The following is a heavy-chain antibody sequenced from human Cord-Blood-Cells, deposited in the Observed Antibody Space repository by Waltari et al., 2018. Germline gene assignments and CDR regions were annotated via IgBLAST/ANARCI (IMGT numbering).Heavy chain of an antibody. J-gene: IGHJ3*02. D-gene: IGHD4-17*01. CDR1: GGSFSGYY. V-gene: IGHV4-34*01. CDR3: ARAMTRVAFDI. Sequence: QVQLQQWGAGLLKPSETLSLTCAVYGGSFSGYYWSWIRQPPGKGREWIGEIKHSGSTNYNPSLKSRVTISVDTSKNQFSLNLSSVTAADTAVYYCARAMTRVAFDIWGQGTMVTVSS. CDR2: IKHSGST.